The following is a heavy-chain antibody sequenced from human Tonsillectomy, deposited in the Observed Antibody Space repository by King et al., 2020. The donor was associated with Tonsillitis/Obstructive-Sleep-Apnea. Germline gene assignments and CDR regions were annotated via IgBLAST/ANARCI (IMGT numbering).Heavy chain of an antibody. D-gene: IGHD3-10*01. CDR1: GGSFSGYY. V-gene: IGHV4-34*01. CDR3: ARGRRVYYGAGSYSIYYYYGLDV. Sequence: QVQLQQWGAGLLKPSETLSLTCAVYGGSFSGYYWSWIRQPPGKGLEWIGEINHSGSTNYNPSLKSRVTISVDTSKNQFSLKLSSVTAADTAVYYCARGRRVYYGAGSYSIYYYYGLDVWGRGTTVTVSS. J-gene: IGHJ6*02. CDR2: INHSGST.